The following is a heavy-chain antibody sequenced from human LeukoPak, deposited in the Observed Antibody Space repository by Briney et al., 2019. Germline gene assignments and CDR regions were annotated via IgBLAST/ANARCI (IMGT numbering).Heavy chain of an antibody. V-gene: IGHV3-23*01. D-gene: IGHD6-19*01. Sequence: QPGGSLRLSCAASGFTFSSYAMSWVRQAPGKGLEWVSAISGSGGSTYYADSVKGRFTISRDNSKNTLYLQMNSLRAEDTAVYYCAKELDGYSSGWNYFDYWGQGTLVTVSS. CDR2: ISGSGGST. CDR1: GFTFSSYA. CDR3: AKELDGYSSGWNYFDY. J-gene: IGHJ4*02.